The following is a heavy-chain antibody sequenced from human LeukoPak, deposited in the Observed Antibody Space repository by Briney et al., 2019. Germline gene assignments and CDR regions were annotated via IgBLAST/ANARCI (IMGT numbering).Heavy chain of an antibody. CDR2: LSSSSSTI. J-gene: IGHJ3*02. Sequence: PGGSLRLSCAASGFTFSSYSMNWVRQAPGNGLELVSYLSSSSSTIYYADSVKGRFTISRDNAKNSLYLQMNSLRDEDTAVYYCARGLTSSGWYGRAFDIWGQGTMVTVSS. CDR1: GFTFSSYS. D-gene: IGHD6-19*01. CDR3: ARGLTSSGWYGRAFDI. V-gene: IGHV3-48*02.